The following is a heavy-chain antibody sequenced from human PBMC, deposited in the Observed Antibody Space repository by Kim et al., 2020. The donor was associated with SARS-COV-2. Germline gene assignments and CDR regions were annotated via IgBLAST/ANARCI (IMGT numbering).Heavy chain of an antibody. CDR3: ARDGEPAFFDY. Sequence: TYYADSVKGRFTISRDNSKNTLYLQMNSLRAEDTAVYDCARDGEPAFFDYWSQGTLVTVSS. V-gene: IGHV3-66*01. D-gene: IGHD3-10*01. CDR2: T. J-gene: IGHJ4*02.